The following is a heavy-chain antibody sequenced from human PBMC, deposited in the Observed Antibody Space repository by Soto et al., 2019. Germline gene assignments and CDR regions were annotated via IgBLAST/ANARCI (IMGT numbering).Heavy chain of an antibody. J-gene: IGHJ3*02. Sequence: QVQLQESGPGLVKPSETLSLTCTVSGGSISSYYWSWIRQPPGKGLEWIGYIYYSGSTNYNPSLKSRVTISVDTSKNQFSLKLSSVTAADTAVYYCARATGRLLGIDAFDIWGQGTMVTVSS. D-gene: IGHD1-26*01. CDR1: GGSISSYY. V-gene: IGHV4-59*01. CDR2: IYYSGST. CDR3: ARATGRLLGIDAFDI.